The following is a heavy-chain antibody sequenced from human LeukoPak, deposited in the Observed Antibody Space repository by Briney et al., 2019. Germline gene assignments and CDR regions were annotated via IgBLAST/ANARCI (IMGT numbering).Heavy chain of an antibody. Sequence: GGSLRLSCAASGFTFSSYAMTWVRQAPGEGLQWVSSVISNGGSTYHADSVRGRFTISRDNSKNTLYLQMNSLRAEDTAIYYWGEGGGGLTVAGRRGIDYWGQGSLVIVSS. CDR2: VISNGGST. J-gene: IGHJ4*02. V-gene: IGHV3-23*01. CDR1: GFTFSSYA. D-gene: IGHD6-19*01. CDR3: GEGGGGLTVAGRRGIDY.